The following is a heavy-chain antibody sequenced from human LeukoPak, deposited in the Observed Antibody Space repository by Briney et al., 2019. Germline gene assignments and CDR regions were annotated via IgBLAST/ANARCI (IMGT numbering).Heavy chain of an antibody. J-gene: IGHJ1*01. D-gene: IGHD4-11*01. V-gene: IGHV3-23*01. CDR3: AKDSPRISVTGVEYFDH. Sequence: PGGSLRLSCAASGFTFSSYAMHWVRQAPGKGLEWVAAISSSGDRTYFVDSVRGRLTISRDNSKNTFYLQMSSLGVDDTAVYYCAKDSPRISVTGVEYFDHWGQGTLVTVSS. CDR1: GFTFSSYA. CDR2: ISSSGDRT.